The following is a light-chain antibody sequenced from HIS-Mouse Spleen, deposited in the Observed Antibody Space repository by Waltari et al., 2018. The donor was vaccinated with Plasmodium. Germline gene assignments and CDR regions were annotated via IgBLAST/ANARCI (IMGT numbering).Light chain of an antibody. J-gene: IGKJ5*01. V-gene: IGKV3-11*01. CDR2: DAS. CDR1: KSVSSY. Sequence: EIVLTQSPATLSLSPGERATLSCRASKSVSSYLAWYQQKPGQAPRLLIYDASNRATGIPARFSGRGAGTDLTLTISSLGPEDFAVYYCQQRSNWPPTFGQGTRLEIK. CDR3: QQRSNWPPT.